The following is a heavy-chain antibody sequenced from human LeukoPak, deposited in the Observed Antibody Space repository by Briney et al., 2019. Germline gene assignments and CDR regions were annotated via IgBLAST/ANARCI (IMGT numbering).Heavy chain of an antibody. CDR1: GFTFSDYY. Sequence: GGSLRLSCAASGFTFSDYYMSWIRQAPGKGLEWVSYISSSSSTIYYADSVKGRFTISRDNAKNSLYLQMNSLRAEDTAVYYCARDRAIAAAGTLSRIDPWGQGTLVTVSS. CDR2: ISSSSSTI. V-gene: IGHV3-11*01. D-gene: IGHD6-13*01. CDR3: ARDRAIAAAGTLSRIDP. J-gene: IGHJ5*02.